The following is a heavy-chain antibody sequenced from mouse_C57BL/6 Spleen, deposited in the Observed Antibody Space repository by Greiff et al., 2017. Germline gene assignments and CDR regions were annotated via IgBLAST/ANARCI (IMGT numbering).Heavy chain of an antibody. J-gene: IGHJ2*01. CDR2: ISSGGSYT. V-gene: IGHV5-6*01. CDR3: ARQDYYGSPPYCDY. Sequence: EVMLVESGGDLVKPGGSLKLSCAASGFTFSSYGMSWVRQTPDKRLEWVATISSGGSYTYYPDSVKGRFTISRDNAKNTLYLQMSSLKSEDTAMYYCARQDYYGSPPYCDYWGQGTTLTVSS. CDR1: GFTFSSYG. D-gene: IGHD1-1*01.